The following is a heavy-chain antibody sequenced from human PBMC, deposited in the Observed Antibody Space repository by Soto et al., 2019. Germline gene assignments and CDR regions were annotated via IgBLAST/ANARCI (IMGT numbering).Heavy chain of an antibody. CDR1: GFTFSTYW. Sequence: GGSLRLSCAASGFTFSTYWMHWVRQAPGEGLVWVSRIDREGSDTKYADSVKGRFTISRDNAKSTLYLQMNSLRVEDTAVYYCARDKGLGTYGYFDYWGKGVLVTVSS. CDR2: IDREGSDT. V-gene: IGHV3-74*03. D-gene: IGHD3-10*01. J-gene: IGHJ4*02. CDR3: ARDKGLGTYGYFDY.